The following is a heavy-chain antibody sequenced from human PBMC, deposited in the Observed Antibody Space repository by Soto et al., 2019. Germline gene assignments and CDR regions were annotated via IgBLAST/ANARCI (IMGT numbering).Heavy chain of an antibody. CDR3: TGAYYDVSGYSLDP. CDR1: GGSISSGGYS. D-gene: IGHD3-22*01. CDR2: MYHSGST. Sequence: SETLSLTCAVSGGSISSGGYSWSWIRQPPGKGLEWIGYMYHSGSTYYNPSLKSRVIISVDTAKNQFSLRLSSVSAADTAVYYCTGAYYDVSGYSLDPWGQGTSVTVSS. V-gene: IGHV4-30-2*02. J-gene: IGHJ5*02.